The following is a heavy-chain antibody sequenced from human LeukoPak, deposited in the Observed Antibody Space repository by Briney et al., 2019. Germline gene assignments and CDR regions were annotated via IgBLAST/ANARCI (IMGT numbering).Heavy chain of an antibody. D-gene: IGHD6-6*01. J-gene: IGHJ6*02. CDR3: ARDQGRYSSSSGALYYYYYGMDV. CDR2: IYHSGST. Sequence: GSLRLSCAASGFTFSSYSMNWVRQAPGKGLEWIGEIYHSGSTNYNPSLKSRVTISVDKSKNQFSLKLSSVTAADTAVYYCARDQGRYSSSSGALYYYYYGMDVWGQGTTVTVSS. CDR1: GFTFSSYSM. V-gene: IGHV4-4*02.